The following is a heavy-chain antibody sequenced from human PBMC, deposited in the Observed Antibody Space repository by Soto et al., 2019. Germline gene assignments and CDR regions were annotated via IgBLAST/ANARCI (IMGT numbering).Heavy chain of an antibody. CDR1: GGSISDSSYF. J-gene: IGHJ5*02. CDR3: ARQGSGGSSYADDWFDP. D-gene: IGHD2-15*01. Sequence: PSETLSLTCTVSGGSISDSSYFWGWIRQPPGKGLEWIGTIYYSGSTYYNPSLKSRVTISVDTSRNQFSLKVRSVTAADTAVYYCARQGSGGSSYADDWFDPWGQGTLDTVSS. CDR2: IYYSGST. V-gene: IGHV4-39*01.